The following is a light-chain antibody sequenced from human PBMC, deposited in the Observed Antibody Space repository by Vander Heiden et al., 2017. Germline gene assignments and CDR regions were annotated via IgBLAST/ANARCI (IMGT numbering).Light chain of an antibody. CDR3: NSQDNSGNHLEVL. V-gene: IGLV3-19*01. CDR1: SRSNSY. J-gene: IGLJ2*01. CDR2: AKN. Sequence: SSELTPAPAVSVALGQPVSVTCQGDSRSNSYSSQYLQKPEQAPVLVIDAKNYRPTGTPARCSGSCSGNTASLTISGALAEVEADYYGNSQDNSGNHLEVLFGGGTKLTVL.